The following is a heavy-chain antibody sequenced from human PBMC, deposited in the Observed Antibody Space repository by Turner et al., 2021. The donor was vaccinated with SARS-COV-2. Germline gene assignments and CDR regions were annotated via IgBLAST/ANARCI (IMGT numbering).Heavy chain of an antibody. CDR3: ARDVPTYYYDSSGYYTDAFDI. CDR1: GFTFSSYS. D-gene: IGHD3-22*01. J-gene: IGHJ3*02. V-gene: IGHV3-21*01. CDR2: IRSSSSYI. Sequence: EVQLVESGGGLVKPGGSLSLSCAASGFTFSSYSMNWVRQAPGKGLEWVSSIRSSSSYIYYADSVKGRFTISRDNAKNSLYLQMNSLRAEDTAVYYCARDVPTYYYDSSGYYTDAFDIWGQGTMVTVSS.